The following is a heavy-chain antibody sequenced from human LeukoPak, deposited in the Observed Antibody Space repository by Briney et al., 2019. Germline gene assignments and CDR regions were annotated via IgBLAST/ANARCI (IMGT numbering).Heavy chain of an antibody. Sequence: ASVKVSCKASGYTFTNNYLHWVRQAPGQGLERMGMIYPRDGSTSYAQNFQGRVTVTRDTSTTTVHMELRGLRSEDTAVYYCARDQEGFDYWGQGTVVTVSS. J-gene: IGHJ4*02. CDR3: ARDQEGFDY. CDR1: GYTFTNNY. V-gene: IGHV1-46*01. CDR2: IYPRDGST.